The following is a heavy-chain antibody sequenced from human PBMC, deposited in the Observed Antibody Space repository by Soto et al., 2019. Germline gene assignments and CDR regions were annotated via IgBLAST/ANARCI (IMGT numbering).Heavy chain of an antibody. J-gene: IGHJ4*02. CDR3: ARDFRGRYCSSTSCYLI. CDR2: IKQDGSEK. D-gene: IGHD2-2*01. CDR1: GFTFSSYW. Sequence: GGSLRLSCAASGFTFSSYWMSWVRQAPGKGLEWVANIKQDGSEKYYVDSVKGRFTISRDNAKNSLYLQMNSLRAEDTAVYYCARDFRGRYCSSTSCYLIWGQGTLVTVSS. V-gene: IGHV3-7*01.